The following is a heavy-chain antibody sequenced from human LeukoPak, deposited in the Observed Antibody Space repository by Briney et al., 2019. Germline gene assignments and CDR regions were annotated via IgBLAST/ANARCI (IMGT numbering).Heavy chain of an antibody. Sequence: GSLRLSCAASGFAFSNAYLSWVRQAPGKGLEWVGRIRSQSNGGTTDYAAPVKGRFTISRDDSKNTLYLQMNSLKTEDTAVYYCTTWTGGVVVTNWGQGTLVTVSS. CDR1: GFAFSNAY. V-gene: IGHV3-15*01. D-gene: IGHD2-2*01. CDR2: IRSQSNGGTT. J-gene: IGHJ4*02. CDR3: TTWTGGVVVTN.